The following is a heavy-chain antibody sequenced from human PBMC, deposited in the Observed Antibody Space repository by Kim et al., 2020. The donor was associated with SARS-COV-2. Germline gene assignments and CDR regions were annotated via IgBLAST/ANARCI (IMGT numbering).Heavy chain of an antibody. J-gene: IGHJ4*02. CDR1: GGSISSGSSY. V-gene: IGHV4-61*02. CDR3: ASESGYGTHDY. CDR2: IYTSVST. Sequence: SETLSLPFSVSGGSISSGSSYLSWIRPPAGKGLAWIGRIYTSVSTNYNPSLKSRITLSVDTSKNHFSLKLSAVTAADTAVYYCASESGYGTHDYWGQGTRVTVSS. D-gene: IGHD5-18*01.